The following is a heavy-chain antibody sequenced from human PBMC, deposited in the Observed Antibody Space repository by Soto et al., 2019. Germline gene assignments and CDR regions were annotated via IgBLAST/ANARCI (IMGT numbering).Heavy chain of an antibody. CDR1: GFTFNTAW. Sequence: EVQLEESGGGLVKPGGSLRLSCTASGFTFNTAWMSWVRQAPGKGLQWVGRINNFGVEDYAAPVRGRFIISRDASKNTVYLQMNNLRSDDKAVYYCSTSRGGDEFSPGIDLWGQGMDVWGRGTTVTVSS. D-gene: IGHD1-26*01. V-gene: IGHV3-15*01. J-gene: IGHJ6*02. CDR3: STSRGGDEFSPGIDLWGQGMDV. CDR2: INNFGVE.